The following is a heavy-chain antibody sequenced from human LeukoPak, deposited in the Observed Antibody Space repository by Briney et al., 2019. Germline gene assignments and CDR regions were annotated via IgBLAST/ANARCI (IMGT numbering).Heavy chain of an antibody. D-gene: IGHD3-3*01. Sequence: GGSLRLSCAVSGFTFDDYGMSWVRQAPGKGLEWVSGGNWNGGRTGYADSVIGRFTISRDNANNSLYLQMNRLRVEDTALYYCARGIRFLEWLSGFDYWGQGILVTVSS. J-gene: IGHJ4*02. CDR2: GNWNGGRT. CDR3: ARGIRFLEWLSGFDY. V-gene: IGHV3-20*04. CDR1: GFTFDDYG.